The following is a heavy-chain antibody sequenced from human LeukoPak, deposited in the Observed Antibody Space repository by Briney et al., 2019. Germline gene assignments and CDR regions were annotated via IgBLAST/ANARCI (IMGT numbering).Heavy chain of an antibody. V-gene: IGHV1-69*04. CDR3: ARAKHYDSSGRIPDY. D-gene: IGHD3-22*01. CDR2: IIPILGIA. J-gene: IGHJ4*02. CDR1: GGTFSSYA. Sequence: ASVKVSCKASGGTFSSYAISWVRQAPGQGLEWMGRIIPILGIANYAQKFQGRVTITADKSTSTAYMELSSLRSEDTAVYYCARAKHYDSSGRIPDYWGQGTLVTVSS.